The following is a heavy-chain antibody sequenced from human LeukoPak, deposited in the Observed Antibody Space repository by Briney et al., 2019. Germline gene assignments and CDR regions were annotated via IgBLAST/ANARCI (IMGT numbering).Heavy chain of an antibody. CDR2: ISSDGNDK. CDR3: TTKVIRGNSGDDYDD. CDR1: GVTFRSYG. V-gene: IGHV3-30*03. Sequence: GGSLRLSCAASGVTFRSYGMHWVRQAPGKGLEWVALISSDGNDKLYGDSVKGRFTISRDDSKSTLYLQMNSLRVEDTAVYYCTTKVIRGNSGDDYDDWGQGTMVTVSS. D-gene: IGHD5-12*01. J-gene: IGHJ4*02.